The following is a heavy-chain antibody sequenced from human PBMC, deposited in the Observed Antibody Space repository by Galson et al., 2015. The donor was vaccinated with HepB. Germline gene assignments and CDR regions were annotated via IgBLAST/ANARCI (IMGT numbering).Heavy chain of an antibody. J-gene: IGHJ4*02. V-gene: IGHV1-2*06. CDR3: ARESSSTSSYFDY. CDR1: GYTFTDYY. D-gene: IGHD3-10*01. Sequence: SVKVSCKASGYTFTDYYIHWVRQAPGQGLEWMGRINSKSGGTDYEQNFQGRVTMTRDPSFSTVYMDLTRLTSGDTAVYFCARESSSTSSYFDYWGQGTLVTVSS. CDR2: INSKSGGT.